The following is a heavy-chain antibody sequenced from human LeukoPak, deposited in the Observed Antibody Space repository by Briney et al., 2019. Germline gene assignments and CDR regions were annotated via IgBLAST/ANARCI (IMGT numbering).Heavy chain of an antibody. CDR1: GFTFSSYW. Sequence: PGGSLRLSCAASGFTFSSYWMSWVRQAPGKGLERVANIKQDGSEKYYVDSVKGRFTISRDNAKNSLYLQMNSLRAEDTAVYYCAREYDYYDSSGDDYWGQGTLVTVSS. CDR2: IKQDGSEK. J-gene: IGHJ4*02. V-gene: IGHV3-7*01. CDR3: AREYDYYDSSGDDY. D-gene: IGHD3-22*01.